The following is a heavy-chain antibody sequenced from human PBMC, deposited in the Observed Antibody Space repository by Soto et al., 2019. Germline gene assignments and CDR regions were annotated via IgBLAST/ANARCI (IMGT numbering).Heavy chain of an antibody. CDR2: ISGSGGST. V-gene: IGHV3-23*01. J-gene: IGHJ4*02. Sequence: GGSLRLSCAASGFTFSSYAMSWVRQAPGKGLEWVSAISGSGGSTYYADSVKGRFTISRDNSKNTLYLQMNSLRAEDTAVYYCAKVPITIFGVVIYYFDYWGQGTLVTVSS. CDR1: GFTFSSYA. D-gene: IGHD3-3*01. CDR3: AKVPITIFGVVIYYFDY.